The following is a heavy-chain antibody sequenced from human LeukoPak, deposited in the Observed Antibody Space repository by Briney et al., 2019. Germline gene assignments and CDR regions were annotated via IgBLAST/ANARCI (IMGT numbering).Heavy chain of an antibody. D-gene: IGHD3-3*01. V-gene: IGHV3-7*05. CDR3: ARDAGYDFWTGYYDF. J-gene: IGHJ4*02. Sequence: PGGSLRLSCVASGFTFSSYWMSWVRQAPGKGLEWVATIKQDGSEKYYVDSVKGRFTTSRDIAQNSLYLQMNSLRAEDTAVYFCARDAGYDFWTGYYDFWGQGTLVTVSS. CDR1: GFTFSSYW. CDR2: IKQDGSEK.